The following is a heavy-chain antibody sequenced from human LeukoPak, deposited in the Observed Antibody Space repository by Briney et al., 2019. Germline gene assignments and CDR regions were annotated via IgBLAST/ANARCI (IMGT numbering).Heavy chain of an antibody. Sequence: ASVKVSCKASGYTFTSYGISWVRQAPGQGLEWMGWISAYNGNTNYAQKLQGRVTMTTDTSTSTAYTELRSLRSDDTAVYYCAREEGYCTNGVCQYYFDYWGQGTLVTVSS. J-gene: IGHJ4*02. V-gene: IGHV1-18*01. CDR1: GYTFTSYG. D-gene: IGHD2-8*01. CDR3: AREEGYCTNGVCQYYFDY. CDR2: ISAYNGNT.